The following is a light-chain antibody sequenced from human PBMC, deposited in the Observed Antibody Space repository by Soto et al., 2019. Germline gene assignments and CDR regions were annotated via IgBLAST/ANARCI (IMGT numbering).Light chain of an antibody. V-gene: IGKV3-20*01. J-gene: IGKJ4*01. CDR2: GAS. CDR1: QSVTSSY. CDR3: QQYVSSPLT. Sequence: EIVLTQSPGTLSLSPGERATLSCRASQSVTSSYLAWYQQKPGQAPRLLIYGASSRATGTPDRFSGSGSGTDFTLTISSLEPEDFAVYYCQQYVSSPLTFGGGTRVEIK.